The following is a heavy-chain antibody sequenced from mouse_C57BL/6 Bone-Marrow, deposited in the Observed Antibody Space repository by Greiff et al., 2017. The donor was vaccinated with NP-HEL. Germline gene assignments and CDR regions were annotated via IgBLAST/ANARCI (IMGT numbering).Heavy chain of an antibody. Sequence: EVKLVESGGGLVQPKGSLKLSCAASGFSFNTYAMNWVRQAPGKGLEWVARIRSKSNNYATYYADSVKDRFTISRDDSESMLYLQMNNLKTEDTAMYYCVRVGYDYDYFDYWGQGTTLTVSS. CDR2: IRSKSNNYAT. D-gene: IGHD2-4*01. J-gene: IGHJ2*01. CDR3: VRVGYDYDYFDY. CDR1: GFSFNTYA. V-gene: IGHV10-1*01.